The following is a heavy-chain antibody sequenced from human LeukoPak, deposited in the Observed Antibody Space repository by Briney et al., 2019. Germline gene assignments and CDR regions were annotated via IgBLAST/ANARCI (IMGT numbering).Heavy chain of an antibody. D-gene: IGHD6-13*01. V-gene: IGHV1-8*01. J-gene: IGHJ4*02. CDR2: MNPNSGNT. CDR3: ARVFGDQWIAAAGYDY. Sequence: GASVKVSCKASGYTFTSYDINWVRQATGQGLEWMGWMNPNSGNTGYAQKFQGRVTMSRNTSISTAYMELSSLRSEDTAVYYCARVFGDQWIAAAGYDYWGQGTLVTVSS. CDR1: GYTFTSYD.